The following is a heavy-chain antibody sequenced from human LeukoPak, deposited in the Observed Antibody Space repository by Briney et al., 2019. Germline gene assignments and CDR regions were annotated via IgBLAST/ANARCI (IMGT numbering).Heavy chain of an antibody. D-gene: IGHD6-13*01. CDR1: GFTFSGSA. Sequence: GGSLRLSCAASGFTFSGSAMHWVRQASGKGLEWVGRIRSKANSYATAYAASVKGRFTISRDDSKNTAYLQMNSLKTEDTAVYYCTRHSEDRRSSWYGVDYWGQGTLVTVSS. J-gene: IGHJ4*02. CDR2: IRSKANSYAT. V-gene: IGHV3-73*01. CDR3: TRHSEDRRSSWYGVDY.